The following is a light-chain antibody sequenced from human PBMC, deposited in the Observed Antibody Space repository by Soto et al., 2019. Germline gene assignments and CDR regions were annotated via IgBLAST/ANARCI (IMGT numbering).Light chain of an antibody. V-gene: IGKV3-11*01. CDR2: DAS. J-gene: IGKJ5*01. Sequence: EIVLTQSPATLSLSPGERAILSCRASQSVSSNLAWYQQKPGQAPRLLIYDASNRATGIPARFSGSGSETDFTLTISSLEPEDFAVYYCQRGDTFGQGTRLELK. CDR3: QRGDT. CDR1: QSVSSN.